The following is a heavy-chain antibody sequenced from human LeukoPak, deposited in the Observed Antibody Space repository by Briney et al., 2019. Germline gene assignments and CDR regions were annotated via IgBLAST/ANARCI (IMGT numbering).Heavy chain of an antibody. J-gene: IGHJ4*02. CDR2: ISYSGRT. D-gene: IGHD3-10*01. Sequence: SETLSLTCTVSGGLFSSYYWSWIREPPGQGLEGIGYISYSGRTNFNPPLDSRVTLSVDTSKNQFFLKLSSITASEPAVSYLGREGDLVREVVRAGGLDYGGQGTVVTVSS. CDR1: GGLFSSYY. CDR3: GREGDLVREVVRAGGLDY. V-gene: IGHV4-59*01.